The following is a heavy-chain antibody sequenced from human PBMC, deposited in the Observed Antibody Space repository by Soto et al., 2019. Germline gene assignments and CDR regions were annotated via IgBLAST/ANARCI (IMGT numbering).Heavy chain of an antibody. CDR3: ASYGDYPSTYYFDY. Sequence: QVQLQESGPGLVKPSQTLSLTCTVSGGSISSGDYYWTWIRQPPGKGLEWIGYIYYSGSSGIPYINPPLKRRDTISVDTSKNQFSLKLTSVTAADTAVYYCASYGDYPSTYYFDYWGQGTLVTVSS. CDR2: IYYSGSSGIP. CDR1: GGSISSGDYY. J-gene: IGHJ4*02. V-gene: IGHV4-30-4*01. D-gene: IGHD4-17*01.